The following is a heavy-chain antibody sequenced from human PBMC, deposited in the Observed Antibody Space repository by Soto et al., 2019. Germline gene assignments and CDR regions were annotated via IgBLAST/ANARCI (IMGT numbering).Heavy chain of an antibody. V-gene: IGHV3-23*01. CDR3: AKDRQPDGLWPFDH. CDR2: LYGSGGGI. D-gene: IGHD2-8*01. J-gene: IGHJ4*02. CDR1: GFTFKTYA. Sequence: GGSLRLSCAASGFTFKTYAMSWVRQAPGKGLEWVSGLYGSGGGISYSDSVKGRFTISRDNSNNMLYLQMYSLRVDDTGVYYCAKDRQPDGLWPFDHWGRGTLVTVSS.